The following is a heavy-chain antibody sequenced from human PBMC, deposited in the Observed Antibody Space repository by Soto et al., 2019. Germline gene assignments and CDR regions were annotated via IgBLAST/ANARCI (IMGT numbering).Heavy chain of an antibody. Sequence: HGGSLRLSCAACGLTFCSYSMNWVRQAPGKGLEWVSYISSSSSTIYYADSVKGRFTISRDNAKNSLYLQMNSLRDEDTAVYYCARVDSSSSWYYPPDVWGQGTTVTVSS. J-gene: IGHJ6*02. D-gene: IGHD6-13*01. CDR3: ARVDSSSSWYYPPDV. CDR2: ISSSSSTI. CDR1: GLTFCSYS. V-gene: IGHV3-48*02.